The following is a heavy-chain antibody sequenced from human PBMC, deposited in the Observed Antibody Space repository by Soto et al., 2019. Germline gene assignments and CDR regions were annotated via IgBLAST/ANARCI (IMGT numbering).Heavy chain of an antibody. V-gene: IGHV3-33*08. CDR2: IWYDGSNK. CDR1: GFTFRSYG. J-gene: IGHJ4*02. CDR3: AREKDSTMGPSFDS. Sequence: ESGGGVVQPGRSLRLSCAASGFTFRSYGMHWVRQAPGKGLEWVAVIWYDGSNKDYADSVKGRFTISRDNSKNTLYLQINSLRAEDTAVYYCAREKDSTMGPSFDSWGQGTLVTVSS. D-gene: IGHD5-18*01.